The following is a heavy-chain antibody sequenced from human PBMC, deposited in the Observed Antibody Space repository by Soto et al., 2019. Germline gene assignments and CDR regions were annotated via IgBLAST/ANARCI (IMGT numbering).Heavy chain of an antibody. Sequence: QVQVVQSGDEVKKPGASVKVSCKASGYTFTNYGFSWVRQAPGQGLEWVGWISGYNGNTKYAEKSQGGVTMITDTSTSTADVELRSLRSDDTAVYYCAREGQAPYYYYVMDVWGQGTAVTVAS. CDR3: AREGQAPYYYYVMDV. J-gene: IGHJ6*02. V-gene: IGHV1-18*01. CDR2: ISGYNGNT. CDR1: GYTFTNYG.